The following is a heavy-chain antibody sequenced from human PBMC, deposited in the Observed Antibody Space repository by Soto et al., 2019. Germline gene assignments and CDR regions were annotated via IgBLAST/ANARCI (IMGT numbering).Heavy chain of an antibody. CDR1: GFSLTNATMG. Sequence: QVTLKESGPVLVKPTETLTLTCTVSGFSLTNATMGVSWIRQPPGKALEWLTHIFSTDEISYNTSRKSRVTISQNTSKSQVVLTMTNMDPVDTATYYCARAGDYSFYYMDVWGKGTTVIVSS. CDR3: ARAGDYSFYYMDV. J-gene: IGHJ6*03. D-gene: IGHD7-27*01. CDR2: IFSTDEI. V-gene: IGHV2-26*01.